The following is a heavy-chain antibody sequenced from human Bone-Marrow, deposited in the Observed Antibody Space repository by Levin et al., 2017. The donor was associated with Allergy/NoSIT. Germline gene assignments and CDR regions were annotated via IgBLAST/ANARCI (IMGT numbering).Heavy chain of an antibody. CDR1: GFTFSSYS. Sequence: GESLKISCAASGFTFSSYSMNWVRQAPGKGQEWVSSISSSSSSMYYADSVKGRFTISRDNAKNSLYLQMISLRAEDMAMYYCARVRCSTISCFTDYWGQGTLVTVSS. CDR3: ARVRCSTISCFTDY. D-gene: IGHD2-2*02. CDR2: ISSSSSSM. J-gene: IGHJ4*02. V-gene: IGHV3-21*01.